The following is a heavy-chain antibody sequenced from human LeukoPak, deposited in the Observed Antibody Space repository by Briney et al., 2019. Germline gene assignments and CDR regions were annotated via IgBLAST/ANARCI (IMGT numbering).Heavy chain of an antibody. CDR3: ADLVVPAAIGY. J-gene: IGHJ4*02. V-gene: IGHV3-23*01. CDR2: ISGSGGST. CDR1: GFTFSSYA. D-gene: IGHD2-2*01. Sequence: PGGSLRLSCAASGFTFSSYAMSWVRRAPGKGLEWVSAISGSGGSTYSADSVKGRFTISRDNSKNTLYLQMNRLRAEDTAVYYCADLVVPAAIGYWGQGTLVTVSS.